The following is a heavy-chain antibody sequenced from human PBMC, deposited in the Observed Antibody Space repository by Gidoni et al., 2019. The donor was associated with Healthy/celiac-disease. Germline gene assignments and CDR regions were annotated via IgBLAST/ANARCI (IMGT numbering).Heavy chain of an antibody. Sequence: QVQLQESGPGLVKPSETLSLTCTVSGGSISSYYWSWIRQPPGKGLEWIGYIYYSGSTNYNPSLKSRVTISVDTSKNQFSLKLSSVTAADTAVYYCVRVPYYDFWSGYPSYFDYWGQGTLVTVSS. CDR2: IYYSGST. CDR3: VRVPYYDFWSGYPSYFDY. J-gene: IGHJ4*02. V-gene: IGHV4-59*08. D-gene: IGHD3-3*01. CDR1: GGSISSYY.